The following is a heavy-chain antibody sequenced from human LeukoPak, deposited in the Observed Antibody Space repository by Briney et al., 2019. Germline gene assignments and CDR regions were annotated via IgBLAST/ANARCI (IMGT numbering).Heavy chain of an antibody. D-gene: IGHD6-19*01. Sequence: GGSLRLSCAASGFTFSSYGMHWVRQAPGKGLEWVAVIWYDGSNKYYADSVKGRFTISRDNSKNTLYLQMNSLRAEDTAVYYCARDPEGGSGWYAYFDYWGQGTLVTVSS. CDR2: IWYDGSNK. CDR3: ARDPEGGSGWYAYFDY. CDR1: GFTFSSYG. J-gene: IGHJ4*02. V-gene: IGHV3-33*01.